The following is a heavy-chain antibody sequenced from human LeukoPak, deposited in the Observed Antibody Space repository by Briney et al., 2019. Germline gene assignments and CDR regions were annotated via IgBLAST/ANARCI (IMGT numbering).Heavy chain of an antibody. CDR3: VNMHYYDCSGPGYYTDV. Sequence: SVKVSCKPSGDTSSSYTLRWVRQAPQQGLWWMGGIILIFGAANSALKFQGRVTLTPDASTSTAYMDLRTLRSQDTVVFNVVNMHYYDCSGPGYYTDVSNKGPTVTVSS. D-gene: IGHD3-22*01. CDR2: IILIFGAA. J-gene: IGHJ6*03. V-gene: IGHV1-69*13. CDR1: GDTSSSYT.